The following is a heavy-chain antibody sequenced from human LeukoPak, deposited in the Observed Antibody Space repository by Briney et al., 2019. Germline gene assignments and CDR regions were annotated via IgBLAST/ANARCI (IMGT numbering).Heavy chain of an antibody. CDR3: AKVTAVASPGALDY. Sequence: GGSLRLSCAASGFTFSSYWMHWVRQAPGKGLVWVSRINSDGSSTTYADSVKGRFTISRDNAKNTLYLQMNSLRADDTAVYYCAKVTAVASPGALDYWGQGTLVTVSS. D-gene: IGHD6-19*01. CDR2: INSDGSST. CDR1: GFTFSSYW. V-gene: IGHV3-74*01. J-gene: IGHJ4*02.